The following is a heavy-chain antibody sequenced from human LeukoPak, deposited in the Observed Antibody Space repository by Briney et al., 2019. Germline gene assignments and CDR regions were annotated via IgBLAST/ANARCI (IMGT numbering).Heavy chain of an antibody. J-gene: IGHJ4*02. CDR2: IRYDGTKT. CDR3: AKDLYGSSSHYKGYYFDY. CDR1: TFTFSDYG. Sequence: GGSLRLSCIGSTFTFSDYGMHWVRQAPGKGLEWVAFIRYDGTKTYYADSAKGRFTISRDNSKNTLYLQMNSLRAEDTAVYYCAKDLYGSSSHYKGYYFDYWGQGTLVTVSS. D-gene: IGHD1-14*01. V-gene: IGHV3-30*02.